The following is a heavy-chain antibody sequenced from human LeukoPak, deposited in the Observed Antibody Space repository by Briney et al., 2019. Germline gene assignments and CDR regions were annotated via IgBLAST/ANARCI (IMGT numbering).Heavy chain of an antibody. Sequence: GGSLRLSCAASGFTFSSYSMNWVRQAPGKGLEWVSGISNSGGSTYYADSVKGRLTISRDNSKNTLYLHTNSLRAEDTAVYYCAKADRGYGNYVFDYWGQGTLVTVSS. CDR3: AKADRGYGNYVFDY. D-gene: IGHD4-11*01. CDR1: GFTFSSYS. J-gene: IGHJ4*02. V-gene: IGHV3-23*01. CDR2: ISNSGGST.